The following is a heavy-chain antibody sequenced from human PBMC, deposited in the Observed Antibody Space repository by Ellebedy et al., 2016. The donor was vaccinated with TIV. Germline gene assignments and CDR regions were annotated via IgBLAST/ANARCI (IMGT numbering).Heavy chain of an antibody. D-gene: IGHD3-10*01. J-gene: IGHJ3*02. CDR1: GFTFSSYG. CDR3: ARGWYYYGSGSYQDAFDI. V-gene: IGHV3-30*03. Sequence: GESLKISCAAPGFTFSSYGMHWVRQAPGKGLEWVAVISYDGSNKYYADSVKGRFTISRHNSKNTLYLQMNSLRAEDTAVYYCARGWYYYGSGSYQDAFDIWGQGTMVTVSS. CDR2: ISYDGSNK.